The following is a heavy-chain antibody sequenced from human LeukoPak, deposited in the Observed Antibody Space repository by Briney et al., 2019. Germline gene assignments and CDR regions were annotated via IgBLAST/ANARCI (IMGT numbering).Heavy chain of an antibody. CDR3: ATSPAGYSSGGWFDP. CDR1: GGTFSSYA. V-gene: IGHV1-69*05. CDR2: IIPIFGTA. J-gene: IGHJ5*02. Sequence: SVKVSCKASGGTFSSYAISWVRQAPGQGLEWMGRIIPIFGTANYAQKFRGRVTITTDESTSTAYMELSSLRSEDTAVYYCATSPAGYSSGGWFDPWGQGTLVTVSS. D-gene: IGHD6-19*01.